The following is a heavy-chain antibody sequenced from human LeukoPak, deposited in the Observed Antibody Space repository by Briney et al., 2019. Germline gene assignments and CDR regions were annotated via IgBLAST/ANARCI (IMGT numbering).Heavy chain of an antibody. CDR3: ARVPIDFKAVAATFDY. Sequence: GASVKVSCKASGYTFTAYFMHWVRQAPGQGLEWMGWINPNSGGRHYAQKFQGRVTMTRDTSISTAHMELSRLSYDDTAVYYCARVPIDFKAVAATFDYWGQGTLVTVSS. J-gene: IGHJ4*02. CDR2: INPNSGGR. CDR1: GYTFTAYF. D-gene: IGHD6-19*01. V-gene: IGHV1-2*02.